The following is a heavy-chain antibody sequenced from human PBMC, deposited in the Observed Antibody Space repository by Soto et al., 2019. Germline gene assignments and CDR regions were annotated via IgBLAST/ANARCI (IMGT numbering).Heavy chain of an antibody. D-gene: IGHD2-2*01. CDR2: INPAGGTT. J-gene: IGHJ6*03. CDR1: GFTFTSYY. V-gene: IGHV1-46*03. Sequence: QVQLVQSGTEVKKPGASVKVSCKASGFTFTSYYMHWVRQAPGQGLEWMGIINPAGGTTTYAQSCQGRVTMTRETSRSIVYMELCSLRSEDTAVYYCAMRSTEGAYYYMDVWGKGTTVTVSS. CDR3: AMRSTEGAYYYMDV.